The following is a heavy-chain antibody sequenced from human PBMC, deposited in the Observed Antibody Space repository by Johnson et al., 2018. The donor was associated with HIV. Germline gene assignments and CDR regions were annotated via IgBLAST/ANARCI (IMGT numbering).Heavy chain of an antibody. V-gene: IGHV3-7*05. J-gene: IGHJ3*02. CDR2: IKEDGSEK. D-gene: IGHD6-13*01. Sequence: VQLVESGGGLVQPGGSLRLSCAASGFTFSSYWMSWVRQAPGKGLEWVANIKEDGSEKDYVDSVKGRFTISRDNPKNSLYLQMNSLRAEDTAVYYCARDCSSWRHAFEIWGQGTMVTVSS. CDR1: GFTFSSYW. CDR3: ARDCSSWRHAFEI.